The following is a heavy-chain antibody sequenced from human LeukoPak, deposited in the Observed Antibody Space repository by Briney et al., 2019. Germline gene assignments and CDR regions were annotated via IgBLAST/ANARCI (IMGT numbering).Heavy chain of an antibody. CDR2: ISAYNGNT. D-gene: IGHD3-10*01. J-gene: IGHJ4*02. CDR3: ARKGGLLWFGETAYYFDY. V-gene: IGHV1-18*01. Sequence: ASVKVSCKASGYTFTSYGISWVRQAPGQGLEWMGWISAYNGNTNYAQKLQGRVTMTTDTSTSTAYMELRSLRSDDTAVYYCARKGGLLWFGETAYYFDYWGQGTLVTVSS. CDR1: GYTFTSYG.